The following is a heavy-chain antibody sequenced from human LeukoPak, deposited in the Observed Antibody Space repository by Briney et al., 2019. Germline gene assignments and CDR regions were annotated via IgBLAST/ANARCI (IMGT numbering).Heavy chain of an antibody. V-gene: IGHV3-23*01. CDR2: ISGSGGST. D-gene: IGHD3-22*01. CDR3: AKTPPHVRSLTYSYDSSGYYYAPFDY. Sequence: PGGSLRLSCAASGFAFSSDAMSWVRQAPGKGLEWVSAISGSGGSTYYADSVKGRFTISRDNSKNTLYLQMNSLRAEDTAVYYCAKTPPHVRSLTYSYDSSGYYYAPFDYWGQGTLVTVSS. J-gene: IGHJ4*02. CDR1: GFAFSSDA.